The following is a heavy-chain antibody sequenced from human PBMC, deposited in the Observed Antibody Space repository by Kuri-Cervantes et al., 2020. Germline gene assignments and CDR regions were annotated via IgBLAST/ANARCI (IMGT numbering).Heavy chain of an antibody. V-gene: IGHV3-30*03. D-gene: IGHD3-10*01. CDR3: AREYGSGSGYFDY. CDR1: GFTFSSYG. Sequence: GGSLRLSCAASGFTFSSYGMHWVRQAPGKGLEWVAVISYDGSNKYYADSVKGRFTISRDNSKNTLYLQMNSLRAEDTAVYYCAREYGSGSGYFDYWGQGTLVTVSS. CDR2: ISYDGSNK. J-gene: IGHJ4*02.